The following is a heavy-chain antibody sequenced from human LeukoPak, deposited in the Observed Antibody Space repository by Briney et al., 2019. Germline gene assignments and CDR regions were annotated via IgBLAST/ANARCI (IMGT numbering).Heavy chain of an antibody. CDR2: ISDSGNT. J-gene: IGHJ4*02. CDR3: AKAPVTTCRGAYCYPFDY. D-gene: IGHD2-21*01. V-gene: IGHV3-23*01. Sequence: GGSLRLSCAASGFTFSSYAMSWVRQAPGKGLEWVSAISDSGNTYHPDSVKGRFTISRDSSKNTLFLQMNRLRPEDAAVYYCAKAPVTTCRGAYCYPFDYWGQGTLVTVSS. CDR1: GFTFSSYA.